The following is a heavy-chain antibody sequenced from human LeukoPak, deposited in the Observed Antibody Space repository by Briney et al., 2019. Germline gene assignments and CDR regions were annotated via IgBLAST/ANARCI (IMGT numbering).Heavy chain of an antibody. CDR3: ARDCSSTNCFDY. CDR1: GGSISSYY. J-gene: IGHJ4*02. Sequence: KPSETLSLTCTVSGGSISSYYWSWIRQPPGKGLEWIGYIYYSGSTNYNPSLKSRVTISVDTSKNQFSLKLSSVTAADTAVYYCARDCSSTNCFDYWGQGTLVTVSS. V-gene: IGHV4-59*01. CDR2: IYYSGST. D-gene: IGHD2-2*01.